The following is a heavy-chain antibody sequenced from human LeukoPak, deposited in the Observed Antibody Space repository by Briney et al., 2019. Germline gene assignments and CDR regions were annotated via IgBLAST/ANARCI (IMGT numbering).Heavy chain of an antibody. CDR2: IIPIFGTA. D-gene: IGHD3-10*01. CDR3: ARDNYYYGSGSYYKPPYFDY. Sequence: ASVKVSCKASGGTFSSYAISWVRQAPGQGLEWMGGIIPIFGTANYAQKFQGRVTITADESTSTAHMELSSLRSEDTAVYYCARDNYYYGSGSYYKPPYFDYWGQGTLVTVSS. CDR1: GGTFSSYA. V-gene: IGHV1-69*13. J-gene: IGHJ4*02.